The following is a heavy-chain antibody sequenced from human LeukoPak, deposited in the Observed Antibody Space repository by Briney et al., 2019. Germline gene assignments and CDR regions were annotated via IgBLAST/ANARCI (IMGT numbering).Heavy chain of an antibody. CDR1: GFTFSSYE. D-gene: IGHD6-13*01. CDR3: ARDAGIAAAGTGDY. Sequence: PGGSLRLSCAASGFTFSSYEMNWVRQAPGKGLEWVSYISSSGSTIYYADSVKGRLTISRDNAKNSLYLQMNSLRAEDTAVYYCARDAGIAAAGTGDYWGQGTLVTVSS. V-gene: IGHV3-48*03. CDR2: ISSSGSTI. J-gene: IGHJ4*02.